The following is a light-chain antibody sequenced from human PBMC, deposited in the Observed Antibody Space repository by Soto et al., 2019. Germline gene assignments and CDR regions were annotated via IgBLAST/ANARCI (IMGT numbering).Light chain of an antibody. Sequence: EVVMPQYTATLSVSPGESATLSCKASQRDGSNLAGYQQKPGLAPRLLIYRAATRVARIPPRFSGSGSGTDFTLTISSLVHEDFAVYYCQQCINCPPITFGQGTRLEIK. V-gene: IGKV3-15*01. CDR1: QRDGSN. CDR3: QQCINCPPIT. J-gene: IGKJ5*01. CDR2: RAA.